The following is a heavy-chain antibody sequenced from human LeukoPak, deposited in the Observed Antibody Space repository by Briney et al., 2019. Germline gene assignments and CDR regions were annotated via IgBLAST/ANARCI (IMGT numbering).Heavy chain of an antibody. CDR2: ISSSSSYI. CDR3: ARDRGPLGHCSGGSCKGYNWFDP. J-gene: IGHJ5*02. V-gene: IGHV3-21*01. D-gene: IGHD2-15*01. CDR1: GFTFSSYS. Sequence: GGSLRLSCAASGFTFSSYSMNWVRQAPGKGLEWVSSISSSSSYIYYADSVKGRFTISRDNAKNSLYLQMNSLRAEDTAVYYCARDRGPLGHCSGGSCKGYNWFDPWGQGTLVTVSS.